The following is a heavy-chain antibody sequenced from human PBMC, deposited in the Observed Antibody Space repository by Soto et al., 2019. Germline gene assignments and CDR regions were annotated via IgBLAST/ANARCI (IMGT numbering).Heavy chain of an antibody. D-gene: IGHD6-13*01. J-gene: IGHJ4*02. CDR1: GVTFRGYS. Sequence: VGALGPPSAAPGVTFRGYSMRWVRRTQGKGVERAEVIPYDRSNTSYADSVKGRFTISRDNSKNTLNLQMHSLRAEDTAVYYCANRAGPGDWGQGTLVTLSS. CDR2: IPYDRSNT. V-gene: IGHV3-30-3*01. CDR3: ANRAGPGD.